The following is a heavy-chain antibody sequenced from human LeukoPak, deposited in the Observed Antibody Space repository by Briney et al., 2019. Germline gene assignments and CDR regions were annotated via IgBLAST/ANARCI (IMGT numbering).Heavy chain of an antibody. Sequence: ASVKVSCKGSGYTFTSYDINWVRQASGQGLEWMGWMNPNSGNTGYAQKFQGRVTITRNTSISTAYMQLSSLRSEDTAVYYCAMNYGSGSYGFDYWGQGTLVTVSS. CDR2: MNPNSGNT. V-gene: IGHV1-8*03. CDR3: AMNYGSGSYGFDY. CDR1: GYTFTSYD. J-gene: IGHJ4*02. D-gene: IGHD3-10*01.